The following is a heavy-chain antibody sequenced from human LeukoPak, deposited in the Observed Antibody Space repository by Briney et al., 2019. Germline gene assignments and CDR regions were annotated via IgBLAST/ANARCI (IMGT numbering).Heavy chain of an antibody. CDR1: GGTFSSYA. V-gene: IGHV1-69*13. CDR3: ARERPDSHYYYYMDV. J-gene: IGHJ6*03. Sequence: GASVKVSCKASGGTFSSYAISWVRQAPGQGLEWMGGIIPIFGTANYAQKFQGRVTITADESTSTAYMELSSLRSEDTAVYYCARERPDSHYYYYMDVWGKGTTVTVSS. D-gene: IGHD1-14*01. CDR2: IIPIFGTA.